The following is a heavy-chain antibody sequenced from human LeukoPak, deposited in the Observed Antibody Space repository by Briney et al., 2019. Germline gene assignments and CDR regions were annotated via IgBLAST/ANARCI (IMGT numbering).Heavy chain of an antibody. V-gene: IGHV3-74*01. J-gene: IGHJ4*02. CDR3: ARGGSGKNYGVDY. CDR1: GFTFSSYW. Sequence: QPGGSLRLSCAASGFTFSSYWMHWVRQAPGKGLVWVSRINTDGSSTNYADSVMGRFTISRDNAKNTLYLQINSLRAEDTAVYFCARGGSGKNYGVDYWGQGTLVTVSS. CDR2: INTDGSST. D-gene: IGHD4/OR15-4a*01.